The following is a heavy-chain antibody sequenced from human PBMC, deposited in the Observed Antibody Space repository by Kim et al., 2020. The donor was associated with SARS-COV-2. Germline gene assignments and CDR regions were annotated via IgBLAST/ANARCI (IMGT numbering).Heavy chain of an antibody. CDR1: GGTFSSYA. Sequence: SVKVSCKASGGTFSSYAISWVRQAPGQGLEWMGGIIPIFGTANYAQKFQGRVTITADESTSTAYMELSSLRSEDTAVYYCARNYYGSGSYLDYYGMDVWGQGTTVTVSS. CDR3: ARNYYGSGSYLDYYGMDV. D-gene: IGHD3-10*01. V-gene: IGHV1-69*13. J-gene: IGHJ6*02. CDR2: IIPIFGTA.